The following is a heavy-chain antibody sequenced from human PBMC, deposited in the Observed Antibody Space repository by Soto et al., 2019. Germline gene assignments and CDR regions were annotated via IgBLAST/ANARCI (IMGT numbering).Heavy chain of an antibody. D-gene: IGHD3-22*01. CDR1: GFNFSSYS. Sequence: GGSLRLSYAASGFNFSSYSMNWVRQAPGKGLEWVSSISSSSSYIYYADSVKGRFTISRDNAKNSLYLQMNSLRAEDTAVYYCARDRVVVVIESDYYYYGMDVWGQGTTVTVSS. CDR2: ISSSSSYI. J-gene: IGHJ6*02. CDR3: ARDRVVVVIESDYYYYGMDV. V-gene: IGHV3-21*01.